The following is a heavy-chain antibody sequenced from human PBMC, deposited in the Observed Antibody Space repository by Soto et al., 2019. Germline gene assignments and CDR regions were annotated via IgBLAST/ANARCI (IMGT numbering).Heavy chain of an antibody. V-gene: IGHV1-69*02. Sequence: SVKVSCKASGGTFSSYTISWVRQAPGQGLEWMGRIIPILGIANYAQKFQGRVTMTEDTSTDTAYMELSSLRSEDTAVYYCATGRGYCSGGSCYLSDAFDIWGQGTMVTVSS. J-gene: IGHJ3*02. CDR3: ATGRGYCSGGSCYLSDAFDI. D-gene: IGHD2-15*01. CDR2: IIPILGIA. CDR1: GGTFSSYT.